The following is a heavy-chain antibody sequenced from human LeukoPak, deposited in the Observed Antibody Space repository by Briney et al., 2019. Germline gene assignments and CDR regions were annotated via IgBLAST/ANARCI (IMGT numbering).Heavy chain of an antibody. D-gene: IGHD2-2*03. J-gene: IGHJ4*02. V-gene: IGHV3-21*05. CDR3: ARDLGLDGD. CDR2: ISSISTYI. CDR1: GFTFSSYS. Sequence: GGSLRLSCAASGFTFSSYSMNWVRLAPGKGLEWVSYISSISTYIYYADSVKGRFTISRDNAKNSLYLQMHSLRAEDTAVYYCARDLGLDGDWGQGTLVTVSS.